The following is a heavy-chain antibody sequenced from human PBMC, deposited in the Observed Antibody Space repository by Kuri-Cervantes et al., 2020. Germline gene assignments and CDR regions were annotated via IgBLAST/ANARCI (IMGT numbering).Heavy chain of an antibody. D-gene: IGHD3-10*01. J-gene: IGHJ4*02. CDR3: AADTGYYGSGSYSLFDY. V-gene: IGHV1-18*01. CDR2: ISAYNGNT. CDR1: GYTFTSYG. Sequence: ASVKVSCKASGYTFTSYGISWVRQAPGQGLEWMGWISAYNGNTNYAQKFQERVTLTRDMSTSTACMELSSLRSEDTAVYYCAADTGYYGSGSYSLFDYWGQGTLVTVSS.